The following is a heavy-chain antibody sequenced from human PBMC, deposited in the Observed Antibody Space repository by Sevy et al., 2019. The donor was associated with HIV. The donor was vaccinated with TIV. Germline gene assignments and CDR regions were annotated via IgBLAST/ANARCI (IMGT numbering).Heavy chain of an antibody. CDR2: IYPGDSDT. Sequence: GESLKISCKGSGYSFTSYWIGWVRQMPGKGLEWMGIIYPGDSDTRYGPSFQGQVTISADKSISTAYLQWSSLKASDSAMYYCARPRYDFWSGYDYYGMDVWGQGTTVTVSS. J-gene: IGHJ6*02. CDR3: ARPRYDFWSGYDYYGMDV. CDR1: GYSFTSYW. V-gene: IGHV5-51*01. D-gene: IGHD3-3*01.